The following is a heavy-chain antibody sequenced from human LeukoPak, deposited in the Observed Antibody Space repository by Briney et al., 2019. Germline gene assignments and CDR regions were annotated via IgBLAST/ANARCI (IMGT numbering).Heavy chain of an antibody. CDR3: ARRKWWFGESMVDY. D-gene: IGHD3-10*01. V-gene: IGHV4-34*01. CDR1: GGSISSYY. Sequence: SETLSLTCTVSGGSISSYYWSWIRQPPGKGLEWIGEINHSGSTNYNPSLKSRVTISVDTSKNQFSLKLSSVTAADTAVYYCARRKWWFGESMVDYWGQGTLVTVSS. CDR2: INHSGST. J-gene: IGHJ4*02.